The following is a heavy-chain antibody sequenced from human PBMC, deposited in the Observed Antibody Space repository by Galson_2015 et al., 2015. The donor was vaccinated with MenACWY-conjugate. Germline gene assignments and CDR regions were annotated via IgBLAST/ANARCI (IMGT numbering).Heavy chain of an antibody. CDR1: GYTFTVYG. CDR3: ARDHLYCNSAGCVGSGTTLEY. D-gene: IGHD2/OR15-2a*01. Sequence: SVKVSCKASGYTFTVYGINWVRRAPGQGLEWMGWISTNNGNTAFAQKFQGRVTMTRETSTSTVYMELRSLRSDDTAMYYCARDHLYCNSAGCVGSGTTLEYWGQGTLVTVSS. CDR2: ISTNNGNT. J-gene: IGHJ4*02. V-gene: IGHV1-18*04.